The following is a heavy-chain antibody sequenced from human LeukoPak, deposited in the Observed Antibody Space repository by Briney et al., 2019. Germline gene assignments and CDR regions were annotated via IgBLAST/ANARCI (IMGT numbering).Heavy chain of an antibody. CDR2: IYYSGST. D-gene: IGHD3-10*01. CDR1: GGSISSYY. CDR3: ARVNKEAWYYYGSGANNWFDP. V-gene: IGHV4-59*01. J-gene: IGHJ5*02. Sequence: SETLSLTCTVSGGSISSYYWSWIRQPPGKGLEWIGYIYYSGSTNYNPSLKSRVTISVDTSKNQFSLKLSSVTAADTAVYYCARVNKEAWYYYGSGANNWFDPWGQGTLVTVSS.